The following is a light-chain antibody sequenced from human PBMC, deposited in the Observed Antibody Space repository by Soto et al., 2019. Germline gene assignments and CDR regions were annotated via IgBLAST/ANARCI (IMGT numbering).Light chain of an antibody. CDR1: SSDVGGYNY. Sequence: QSALTQPASVSGSPGQSITISCTGTSSDVGGYNYVSWYQQHPGKAPKLMIYDVSNRPSGVSIRFSGSKSGNTASLTISGLQAEDEADYYCSSHTTSSTVVFGGGTKVTVL. J-gene: IGLJ2*01. CDR3: SSHTTSSTVV. V-gene: IGLV2-14*01. CDR2: DVS.